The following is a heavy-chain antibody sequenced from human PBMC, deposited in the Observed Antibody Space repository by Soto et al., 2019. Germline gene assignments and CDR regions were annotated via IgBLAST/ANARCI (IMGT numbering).Heavy chain of an antibody. Sequence: ASVKVSCKASGGTFSSYAISWVRQAPGQGLEWMGGIIPIFGTANYAQKFQGRVTITADESTSTAYMELSSLRSEDTAVYYCARGTRPMKKGGFDYWGQGTLVTVSS. CDR3: ARGTRPMKKGGFDY. J-gene: IGHJ4*02. CDR1: GGTFSSYA. CDR2: IIPIFGTA. D-gene: IGHD3-10*01. V-gene: IGHV1-69*13.